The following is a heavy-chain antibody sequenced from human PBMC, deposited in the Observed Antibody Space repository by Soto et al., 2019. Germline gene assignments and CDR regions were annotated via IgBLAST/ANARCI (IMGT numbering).Heavy chain of an antibody. J-gene: IGHJ4*02. CDR2: MEPSGDT. D-gene: IGHD3-10*01. CDR1: GHPFTGFF. CDR3: GRVRGVQMDQYFDS. Sequence: ASVTVSCKASGHPFTGFFIHWVRQAPGRGLEWVGVMEPSGDTAYAPKFQGRITMTRDSSISTIYMELDSLRSEDTAVYYCGRVRGVQMDQYFDSWGQGTLATVSS. V-gene: IGHV1-46*03.